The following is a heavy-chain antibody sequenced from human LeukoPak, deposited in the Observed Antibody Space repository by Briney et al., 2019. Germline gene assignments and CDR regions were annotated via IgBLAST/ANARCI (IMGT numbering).Heavy chain of an antibody. J-gene: IGHJ5*02. Sequence: PSQTLSLTCTVSGVPISSGRYYWRWIRQPAGKGLEWIGRIYTSGSTNYNPSLKSRVTISVDTSKNQFSLKLSSVTAADTAVYYCARRSPQWRMFDPWGQGTLVTVSS. D-gene: IGHD6-19*01. CDR3: ARRSPQWRMFDP. CDR1: GVPISSGRYY. CDR2: IYTSGST. V-gene: IGHV4-61*02.